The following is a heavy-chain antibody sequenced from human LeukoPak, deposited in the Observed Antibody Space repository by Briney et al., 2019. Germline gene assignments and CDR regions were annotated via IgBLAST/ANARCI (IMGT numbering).Heavy chain of an antibody. V-gene: IGHV3-21*01. CDR1: GFTFSSYS. D-gene: IGHD2-21*02. J-gene: IGHJ6*03. CDR3: ARDRAYXGGDCWDSGXYYYMDV. Sequence: GGSLRLSCAASGFTFSSYSMNWVRQAPGKGLEWVSSISSSSSYIYYADSVKGRFTISRDNAKNSLYLQMNSLRAEDTAVYYCARDRAYXGGDCWDSGXYYYMDVWGKGTTVTVSS. CDR2: ISSSSSYI.